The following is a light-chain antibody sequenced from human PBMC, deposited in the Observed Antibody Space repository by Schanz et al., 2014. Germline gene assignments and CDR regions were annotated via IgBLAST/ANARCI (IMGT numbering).Light chain of an antibody. CDR1: TSNIGSNY. Sequence: SVLTQPPSASATPGQRVTISCSGSTSNIGSNYVYWYQQLPGTAPKLLIYSNNERPSGVPDRFSGSKSATSASLAISGLRSEDEADYYCAAWDDSLNGRVFGTGTKLTVL. J-gene: IGLJ1*01. CDR2: SNN. CDR3: AAWDDSLNGRV. V-gene: IGLV1-47*02.